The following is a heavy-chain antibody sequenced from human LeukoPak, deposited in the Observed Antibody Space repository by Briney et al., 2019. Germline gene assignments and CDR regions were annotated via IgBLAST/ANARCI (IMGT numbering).Heavy chain of an antibody. CDR1: GYTFTGYY. CDR2: INPNSGGT. J-gene: IGHJ4*02. CDR3: ARSHKGLFVVSAATINY. Sequence: ASVKVSCKASGYTFTGYYIHWVRQAPGQGLEWMGWINPNSGGTNYAQKFQGRLTMTRDTSISTAYMELSRLRSDDTAVYYCARSHKGLFVVSAATINYWGQGTLVTVSS. D-gene: IGHD2-2*01. V-gene: IGHV1-2*02.